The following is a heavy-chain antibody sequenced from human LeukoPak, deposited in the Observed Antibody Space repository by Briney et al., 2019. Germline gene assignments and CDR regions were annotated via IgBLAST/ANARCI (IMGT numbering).Heavy chain of an antibody. V-gene: IGHV5-51*01. Sequence: GESLKISCKGSGYSFTSYWIGWVRQMPGKALDWMAIIYPGDSDTRYSPSFQGQVTISADKSISTAYLQWSSLRASDTAMYYCARRDSSGYWGFEYWGQGTLVTVSS. D-gene: IGHD3-22*01. CDR1: GYSFTSYW. CDR2: IYPGDSDT. CDR3: ARRDSSGYWGFEY. J-gene: IGHJ4*02.